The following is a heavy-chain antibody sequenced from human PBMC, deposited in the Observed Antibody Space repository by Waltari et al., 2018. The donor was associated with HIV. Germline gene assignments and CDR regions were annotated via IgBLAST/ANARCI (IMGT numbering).Heavy chain of an antibody. V-gene: IGHV3-21*01. D-gene: IGHD6-13*01. Sequence: EVQFVESGGGTVKPGGSLRLSCRPSGFPFNSYSLNWVRQAPGKGLEWISSISSSGTFTHYADSVKGRFTISRDNANKSVYLQMNSLRAEDTAVYYCARDSRDNSWSLNFFDPWGQGTLVTVSS. CDR3: ARDSRDNSWSLNFFDP. J-gene: IGHJ5*02. CDR1: GFPFNSYS. CDR2: ISSSGTFT.